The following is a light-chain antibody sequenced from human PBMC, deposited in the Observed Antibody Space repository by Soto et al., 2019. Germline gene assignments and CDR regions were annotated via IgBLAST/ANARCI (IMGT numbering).Light chain of an antibody. CDR1: QSVSSY. V-gene: IGKV3-11*01. CDR3: QQRSNWPPT. CDR2: DAS. J-gene: IGKJ1*01. Sequence: EIGFTQSTTTLSLSPGERATLSRKASQSVSSYLAWYQQKPGQAPRLLIYDASNRATGIPARFSGSGSGTEFTLTISSLEPEDFAVYYCQQRSNWPPTFGQGTKVDIK.